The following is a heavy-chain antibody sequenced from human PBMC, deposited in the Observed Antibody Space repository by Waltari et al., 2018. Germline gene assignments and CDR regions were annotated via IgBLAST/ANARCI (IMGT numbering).Heavy chain of an antibody. D-gene: IGHD1-7*01. V-gene: IGHV4-39*07. CDR3: AISGTTFWFDP. CDR1: GGSISSSRYY. J-gene: IGHJ5*02. Sequence: QLQLQESGPGLVKPSETLSLTCTVSGGSISSSRYYWGWIRQPPGKGLEWIGSIYYSGSTYYNPSLKSRVTISVDTSKNQFSLKLSSVTAADTAVYYCAISGTTFWFDPWGQGTLVTVSS. CDR2: IYYSGST.